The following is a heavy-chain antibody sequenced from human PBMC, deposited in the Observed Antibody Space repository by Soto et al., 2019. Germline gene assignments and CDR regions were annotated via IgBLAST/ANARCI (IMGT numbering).Heavy chain of an antibody. J-gene: IGHJ5*02. V-gene: IGHV1-18*01. CDR3: ARDTSYSGCLWFDP. CDR1: GYTFTSYG. CDR2: ISAYNGNT. D-gene: IGHD5-12*01. Sequence: ASVKVSCKASGYTFTSYGISWVRQAPGQGLEWMGWISAYNGNTNYAQKLQGRVTMTTDTSTSTAYMELRSLRSDDTAVYYCARDTSYSGCLWFDPWGQGTLVTVSS.